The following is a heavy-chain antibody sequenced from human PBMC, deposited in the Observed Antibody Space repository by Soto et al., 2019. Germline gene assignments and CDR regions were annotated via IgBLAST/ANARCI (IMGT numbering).Heavy chain of an antibody. CDR1: GGTFSSYA. CDR2: LIPISDTT. V-gene: IGHV1-69*01. D-gene: IGHD2-2*01. Sequence: QVQLVQSGAEVKKPGSSVKVSCKASGGTFSSYAISWVRQAPGQGLEWMGGLIPISDTTNYAQKFQGRVTITADESTSTAYVELSSLRPEDTAVYYWARSQGSSTSLEIYYYYYYGMDVWGQGTTVTVSS. CDR3: ARSQGSSTSLEIYYYYYYGMDV. J-gene: IGHJ6*02.